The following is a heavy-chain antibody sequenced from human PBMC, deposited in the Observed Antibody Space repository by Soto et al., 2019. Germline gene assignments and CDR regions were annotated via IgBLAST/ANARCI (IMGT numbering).Heavy chain of an antibody. V-gene: IGHV3-23*01. D-gene: IGHD5-12*01. CDR2: ISGSGSNT. CDR3: AKWQRAFDY. CDR1: GFSFSSYA. Sequence: GGSLRLSCAASGFSFSSYAMSWVRQAPGKGLEWVSVISGSGSNTYYADPVKGRFTVSRDNSKSKLFLQMNSLRVEDTAVYYCAKWQRAFDYWGQGTLVTVSS. J-gene: IGHJ4*02.